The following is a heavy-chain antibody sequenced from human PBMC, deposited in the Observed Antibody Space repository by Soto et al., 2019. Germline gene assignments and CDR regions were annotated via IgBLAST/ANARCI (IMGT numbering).Heavy chain of an antibody. CDR2: MSYDGSDT. CDR1: GFIFSNNG. D-gene: IGHD3-10*02. V-gene: IGHV3-30*02. CDR3: TIVRVADSALDH. J-gene: IGHJ4*02. Sequence: GSLRLSCVGSGFIFSNNGMHWVRQTPGKGLEWVAFMSYDGSDTFYADSVKGRFTISRDNSKNTLFLHMSNLRAEDAAMYYCTIVRVADSALDHWGQGTLVTVSS.